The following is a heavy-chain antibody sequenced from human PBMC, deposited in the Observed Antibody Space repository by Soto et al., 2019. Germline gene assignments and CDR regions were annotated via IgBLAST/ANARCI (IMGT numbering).Heavy chain of an antibody. J-gene: IGHJ6*04. V-gene: IGHV3-66*01. D-gene: IGHD2-15*01. CDR2: IQSGGTT. Sequence: EVQLVESGGGLVQPGGSLRLSCSASGFTVSSKYMTWVRQAPGKGLEWVSLIQSGGTTYYADSVKGRFTISRDTSENTLHLLMDSLRVGDTAVYYCARDDVLCDGGRCYGIPLDVWGKETTVTVSS. CDR1: GFTVSSKY. CDR3: ARDDVLCDGGRCYGIPLDV.